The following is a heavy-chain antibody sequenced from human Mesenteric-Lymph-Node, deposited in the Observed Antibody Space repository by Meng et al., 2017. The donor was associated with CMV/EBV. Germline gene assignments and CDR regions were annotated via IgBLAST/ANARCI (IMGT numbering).Heavy chain of an antibody. D-gene: IGHD2-15*01. J-gene: IGHJ4*02. V-gene: IGHV3-74*01. CDR1: GFTISSYW. Sequence: GESLMISCTSSGFTISSYWIHWVRQPPGTGLVWVSRINTDGSTTNYADSVKGRITISRDNAKNTVSLQMDGLRAEDTAVYYCAREGIGRSFDYWGQGTLVTVSS. CDR3: AREGIGRSFDY. CDR2: INTDGSTT.